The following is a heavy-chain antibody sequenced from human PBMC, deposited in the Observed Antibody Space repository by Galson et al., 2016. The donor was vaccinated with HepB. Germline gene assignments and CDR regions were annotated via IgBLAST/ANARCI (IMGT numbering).Heavy chain of an antibody. CDR3: AALDHGRDV. D-gene: IGHD3/OR15-3a*01. J-gene: IGHJ6*02. V-gene: IGHV3-7*01. Sequence: SLRLSCAASGFSFSTSWMTWVRQAPGKGLEWVANIKPDGSEKSYVDSVKGRFTISRDNAQNSLSLQMNSLRDEDTAVYYCAALDHGRDVWAKGPRSPSP. CDR1: GFSFSTSW. CDR2: IKPDGSEK.